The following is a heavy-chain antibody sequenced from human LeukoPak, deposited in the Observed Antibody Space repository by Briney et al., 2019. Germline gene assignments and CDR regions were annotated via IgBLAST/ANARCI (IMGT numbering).Heavy chain of an antibody. CDR3: ARVNSRWLQLGYFDY. J-gene: IGHJ4*02. D-gene: IGHD5-24*01. CDR1: GFTFSSYS. CDR2: ISSSSYI. V-gene: IGHV3-21*01. Sequence: GGSLRLSCAASGFTFSSYSMNWVRQAPGKGLEWVSSISSSSYIYYADSVKGRFTISRDNAKNSLYLQMNSLRAEDTAVYYCARVNSRWLQLGYFDYWGQGTLVTVSS.